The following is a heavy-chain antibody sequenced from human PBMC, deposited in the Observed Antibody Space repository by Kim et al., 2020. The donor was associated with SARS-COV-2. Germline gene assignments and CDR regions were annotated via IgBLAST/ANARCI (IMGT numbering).Heavy chain of an antibody. Sequence: GGSLRLSCATSGFTFSSYRMNWVRQAPGKGLEWVSSISTNTDYKYYADSVRGRFTISRDNANNSLYLQMHSLRAEDTAVYYCSRLHPPAAVSTAAFDFWGQGKMVPLSA. CDR2: ISTNTDYK. J-gene: IGHJ3*01. D-gene: IGHD5-12*01. CDR1: GFTFSSYR. CDR3: SRLHPPAAVSTAAFDF. V-gene: IGHV3-21*01.